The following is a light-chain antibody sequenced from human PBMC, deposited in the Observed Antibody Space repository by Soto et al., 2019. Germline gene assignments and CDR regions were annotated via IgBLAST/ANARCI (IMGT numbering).Light chain of an antibody. Sequence: QSVLTQPPSVSGAPGQRVTISCTGSSSNIGAGYDVHWYQQLPGTAPKLLIYGNSNRPSGVPDRFSGSKSGTSASLAITGLQAEDEDDYSCQSYDSSLGGSVFGGGTKLTVL. J-gene: IGLJ2*01. CDR3: QSYDSSLGGSV. CDR1: SSNIGAGYD. V-gene: IGLV1-40*01. CDR2: GNS.